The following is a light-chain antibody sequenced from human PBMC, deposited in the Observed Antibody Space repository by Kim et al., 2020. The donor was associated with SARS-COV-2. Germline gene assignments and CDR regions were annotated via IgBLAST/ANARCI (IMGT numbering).Light chain of an antibody. J-gene: IGKJ4*01. V-gene: IGKV3-20*01. CDR1: QSVSNNY. CDR3: QQYGSSRLT. CDR2: GAS. Sequence: SPGERAPLSCRASQSVSNNYLAWYQQKPGQAPRLLIYGASFRATGIPDRFSGSGSGTDFTLTISRLEPEDFAVYYCQQYGSSRLTFGGGTKVDIK.